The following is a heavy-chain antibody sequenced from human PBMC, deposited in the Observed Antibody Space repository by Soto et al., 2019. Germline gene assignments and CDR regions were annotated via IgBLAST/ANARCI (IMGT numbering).Heavy chain of an antibody. J-gene: IGHJ5*02. CDR3: ARVGYCTNGVCYTLNNWFDP. D-gene: IGHD2-8*01. V-gene: IGHV1-69*13. Sequence: ASVKVSCKASGGTFSSYAISWVRQAPGQGLEWMGGIIPIFGTANYAQKFQGRVTITADESTGTAYMELSSLRSEDTAVYYCARVGYCTNGVCYTLNNWFDPWGQGTLVTVSS. CDR1: GGTFSSYA. CDR2: IIPIFGTA.